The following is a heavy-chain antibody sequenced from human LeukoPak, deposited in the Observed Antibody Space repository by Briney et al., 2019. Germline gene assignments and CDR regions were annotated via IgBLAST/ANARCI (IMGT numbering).Heavy chain of an antibody. CDR2: ISYDGSNK. CDR1: GFTFSSYG. CDR3: AKELRSGIAAAGTVDY. V-gene: IGHV3-30*18. Sequence: GGSLRLSCAASGFTFSSYGMLWVRQAPGKGLEWVAVISYDGSNKYYADSVKGRFTISRDNHKNTLYLQMNSLRAEDTAVYYCAKELRSGIAAAGTVDYWGQGTLVTVSS. D-gene: IGHD6-13*01. J-gene: IGHJ4*02.